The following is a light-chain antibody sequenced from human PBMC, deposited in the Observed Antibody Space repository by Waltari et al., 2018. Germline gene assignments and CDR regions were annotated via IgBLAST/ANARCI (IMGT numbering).Light chain of an antibody. J-gene: IGKJ2*01. Sequence: EIVMTQSPATLSVSPEEGATLSCRASQSVTSLAWYQQKPGQAPRLLIYGASTRATGIPARFSGSGSGTEFTLTISSLQSEDLAVYYCQQYNKGLDTFGQGTKLEIK. CDR2: GAS. V-gene: IGKV3-15*01. CDR3: QQYNKGLDT. CDR1: QSVTS.